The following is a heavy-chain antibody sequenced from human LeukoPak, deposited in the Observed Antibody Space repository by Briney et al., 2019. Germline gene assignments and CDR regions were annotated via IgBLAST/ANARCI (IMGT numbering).Heavy chain of an antibody. CDR1: GDSVSSNSVT. CDR2: TYYRSTRYN. D-gene: IGHD1-1*01. CDR3: AILRTASSFDF. J-gene: IGHJ4*02. V-gene: IGHV6-1*01. Sequence: SQTLSLTCAISGDSVSSNSVTWNWIRQSPSRGLEWLGRTYYRSTRYNDYAVSVRGRITVNPDTSKNQFSLHLNSVTPEDTAIYYCAILRTASSFDFWGQGTLVTVSS.